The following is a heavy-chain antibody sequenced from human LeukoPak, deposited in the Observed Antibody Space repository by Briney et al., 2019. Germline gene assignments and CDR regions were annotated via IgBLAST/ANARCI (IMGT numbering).Heavy chain of an antibody. CDR1: GFTFNSYI. CDR2: ISTRGGST. V-gene: IGHV3-23*01. Sequence: GGSLRLSCAGSGFTFNSYIMSWVRQTPGKGLEWVSYISTRGGSTYYADSVKGRFTISRDNSKNTLNLQMNSLRAEDTAVYYCAKGRPYGDYVSDFDYWGQGTLVTVSS. J-gene: IGHJ4*02. D-gene: IGHD4-17*01. CDR3: AKGRPYGDYVSDFDY.